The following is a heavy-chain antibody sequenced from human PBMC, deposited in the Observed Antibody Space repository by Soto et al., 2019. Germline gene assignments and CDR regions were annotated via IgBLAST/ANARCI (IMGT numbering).Heavy chain of an antibody. Sequence: ASVKVSCEASGYTFTSYAMHWVRQAPGQRLEWMGWINAGNGNTKYSQKFQGRVTITRDTSTSTAYMELRSLRSDDTAVYYCAREYYYGSGPTYWGQGTLVTVSS. D-gene: IGHD3-10*01. CDR3: AREYYYGSGPTY. V-gene: IGHV1-3*01. J-gene: IGHJ4*02. CDR2: INAGNGNT. CDR1: GYTFTSYA.